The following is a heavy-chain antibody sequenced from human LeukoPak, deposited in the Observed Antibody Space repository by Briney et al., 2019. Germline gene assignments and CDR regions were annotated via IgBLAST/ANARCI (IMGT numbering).Heavy chain of an antibody. J-gene: IGHJ3*02. CDR3: ARVVPGYCSSTSCYDVDAFDI. CDR2: IYTSGST. V-gene: IGHV4-61*02. CDR1: GGSISSGSYY. D-gene: IGHD2-2*01. Sequence: PSETLSLTCTVSGGSISSGSYYWRWIRQPAGTGLEWIGRIYTSGSTNYNPSLKSRVTISLGTSKNQFSLKLSSVTAADTAVYYCARVVPGYCSSTSCYDVDAFDIWGQGTMVTVSS.